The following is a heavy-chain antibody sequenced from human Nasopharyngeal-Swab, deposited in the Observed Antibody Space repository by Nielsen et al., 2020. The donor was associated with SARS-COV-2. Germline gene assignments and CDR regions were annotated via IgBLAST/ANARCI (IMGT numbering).Heavy chain of an antibody. CDR3: ARVAVARHHDY. J-gene: IGHJ4*02. V-gene: IGHV3-7*01. D-gene: IGHD1-1*01. CDR2: IKEDGSEK. Sequence: GGSLRLSRADSGFTFSTYWMSWVRQAPGKGLEWVANIKEDGSEKYYVDSVKGRFTISRDNAKNSLYLQMNSLRAEDTAVYYCARVAVARHHDYWGQGTLVTVSS. CDR1: GFTFSTYW.